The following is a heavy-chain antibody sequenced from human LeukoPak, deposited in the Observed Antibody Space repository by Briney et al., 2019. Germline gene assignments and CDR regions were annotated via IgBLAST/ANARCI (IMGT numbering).Heavy chain of an antibody. Sequence: GASVKVSCKASGYTCTGYYMHWVRQAPGQGLEWMGWINPNSGGTNYAQTFQGRVTMTRDTSISKEYMVLRRPGSDATAVVYCGRVGGSGSSNRFDPWGQGSLVTVSS. CDR1: GYTCTGYY. V-gene: IGHV1-2*02. CDR2: INPNSGGT. D-gene: IGHD1-26*01. J-gene: IGHJ5*02. CDR3: GRVGGSGSSNRFDP.